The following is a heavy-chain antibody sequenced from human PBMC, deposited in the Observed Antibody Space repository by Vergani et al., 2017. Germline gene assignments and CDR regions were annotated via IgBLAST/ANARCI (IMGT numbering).Heavy chain of an antibody. Sequence: QVQLQQWGAGVVKPSGTLSLTCAVFGESFSSFYWSWIRQPPGKGLEWIGEINNDGHTNYNPSLESRVTVSRDTGKNQFPLTLMSVTAADTAMYYCAVRPRVNLVGGEIVTKSTFDYWSQGSLVTVSS. CDR2: INNDGHT. V-gene: IGHV4-34*02. D-gene: IGHD3-10*01. CDR1: GESFSSFY. CDR3: AVRPRVNLVGGEIVTKSTFDY. J-gene: IGHJ4*02.